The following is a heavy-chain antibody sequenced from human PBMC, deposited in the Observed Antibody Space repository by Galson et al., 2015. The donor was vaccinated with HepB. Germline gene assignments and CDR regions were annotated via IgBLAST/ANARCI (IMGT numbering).Heavy chain of an antibody. CDR2: INAGNGNT. V-gene: IGHV1-3*01. CDR3: ARGSLHYYDSSGYCDY. Sequence: SVKVSCKASGYTFTSYAMHWVRQAPGQRLEWMGWINAGNGNTKYSQKFQGRVTITRDTSASTAYMELSSLRSADTAVYYCARGSLHYYDSSGYCDYWGQGTLVTVSS. CDR1: GYTFTSYA. D-gene: IGHD3-22*01. J-gene: IGHJ4*02.